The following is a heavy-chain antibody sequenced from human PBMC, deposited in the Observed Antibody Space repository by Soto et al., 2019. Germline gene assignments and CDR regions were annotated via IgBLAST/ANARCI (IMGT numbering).Heavy chain of an antibody. J-gene: IGHJ6*02. D-gene: IGHD3-10*01. CDR1: GFTFSSYG. Sequence: QVQLVESGGGVVQPGRSLRLSCAASGFTFSSYGMHWVRQAPGKGLEWVAVISYDGSNKYYADSVKGRFTISRDNSKNTLYLQMNSLRAEDTAVYYCAKDRRGPGYYYYGMDVWGQGTTVTVSS. V-gene: IGHV3-30*18. CDR2: ISYDGSNK. CDR3: AKDRRGPGYYYYGMDV.